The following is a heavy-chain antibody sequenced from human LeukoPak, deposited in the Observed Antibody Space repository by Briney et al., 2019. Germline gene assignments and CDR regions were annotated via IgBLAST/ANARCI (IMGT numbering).Heavy chain of an antibody. CDR2: INPNSGGT. CDR3: ARDRGGDAFDI. V-gene: IGHV1-2*02. CDR1: GYTFTAYY. J-gene: IGHJ3*02. D-gene: IGHD3-10*01. Sequence: ASVKVSCKASGYTFTAYYMHWVRQAPGQGLEWMGWINPNSGGTKYAQNLQGRVTMTRDTSISTAYMELSSLRSDDTAVYYCARDRGGDAFDIWGQGTMVTVSS.